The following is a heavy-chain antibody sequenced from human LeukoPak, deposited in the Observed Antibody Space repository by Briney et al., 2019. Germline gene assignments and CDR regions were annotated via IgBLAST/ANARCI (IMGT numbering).Heavy chain of an antibody. CDR1: GFTFSNYR. CDR2: IKKDGSEK. D-gene: IGHD6-13*01. Sequence: GGSLRLYCAASGFTFSNYRMSWVRQAPGKGLEWVSSIKKDGSEKKYEDSVKGRFTISRDSAKNSLDLQMNSLTTDDTAMYFCVRGQDDSSWYRHFQHWGQGTLVTVSS. CDR3: VRGQDDSSWYRHFQH. V-gene: IGHV3-7*01. J-gene: IGHJ1*01.